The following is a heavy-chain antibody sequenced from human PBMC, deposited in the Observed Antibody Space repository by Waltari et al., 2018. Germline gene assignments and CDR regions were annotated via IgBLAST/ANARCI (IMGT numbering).Heavy chain of an antibody. D-gene: IGHD5-12*01. CDR1: GGSITTNRHY. J-gene: IGHJ3*01. V-gene: IGHV4-39*01. CDR2: IPYNGAT. Sequence: QLQLQESGPGLVKPSETLALTCSVSGGSITTNRHYWGWIRQPPGQGLEWTGTIPYNGATYSSPSLRGRLTLSRDTTLNQLSLKLGSVTAADTAVYYCATYIGASVGTAAFDVWGQGTMVTVSS. CDR3: ATYIGASVGTAAFDV.